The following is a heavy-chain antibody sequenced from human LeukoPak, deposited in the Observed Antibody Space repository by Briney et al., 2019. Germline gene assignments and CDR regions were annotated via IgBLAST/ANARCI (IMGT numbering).Heavy chain of an antibody. D-gene: IGHD6-13*01. CDR2: ISAYNGNT. CDR3: ARDMGIAAAGYYYGMDV. CDR1: GYTFTSYG. J-gene: IGHJ6*02. Sequence: ASVKVSCKASGYTFTSYGISWVRQAPGQGLEWMGWISAYNGNTNYAQKLQGRVTMTTDTSTSTAYMELRSLRSHDTAVYYCARDMGIAAAGYYYGMDVWGQGTTVTVSS. V-gene: IGHV1-18*01.